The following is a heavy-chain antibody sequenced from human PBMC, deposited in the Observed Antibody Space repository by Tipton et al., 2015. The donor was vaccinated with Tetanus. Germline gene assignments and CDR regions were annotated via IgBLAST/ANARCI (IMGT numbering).Heavy chain of an antibody. Sequence: TLSLTCTVSGGSISSGTFYWDWLRQPPGKPLEWIGNIYYTGSTLQNPSLKSRVTMSLDRSKNQFYLKLTSVTAADTAVYYCTMIADNWFDPWGQGTLVTVSS. J-gene: IGHJ5*02. CDR1: GGSISSGTFY. V-gene: IGHV4-39*01. CDR3: TMIADNWFDP. D-gene: IGHD3-22*01. CDR2: IYYTGST.